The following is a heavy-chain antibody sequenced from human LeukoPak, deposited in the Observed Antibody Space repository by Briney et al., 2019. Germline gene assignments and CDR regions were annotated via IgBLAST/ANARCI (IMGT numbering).Heavy chain of an antibody. Sequence: SETLSLTCAVSGGSISSGGYWSWLRQSPGKGLEWIGQIYYIGSTNYNPSLESRVIMSLDKSTNQLSLRFNYVTAADTAVYYCARHGSYSLAFWGQGALVTVSS. CDR3: ARHGSYSLAF. V-gene: IGHV4-4*02. J-gene: IGHJ4*02. CDR2: IYYIGST. CDR1: GGSISSGGY. D-gene: IGHD1-26*01.